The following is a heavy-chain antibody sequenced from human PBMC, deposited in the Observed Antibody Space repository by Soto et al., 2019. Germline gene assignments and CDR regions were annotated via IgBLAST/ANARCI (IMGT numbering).Heavy chain of an antibody. V-gene: IGHV5-10-1*01. D-gene: IGHD1-7*01. CDR3: ARRGWNYRAYYYYYAMDV. Sequence: FLKISNDGAEYSSSNFWVSWVRKVTGQGLEWVARIDPSDSYTKYSPSFQGRVTISVDKSISTAYLQWSGLEASDTGIYYCARRGWNYRAYYYYYAMDVWGQGTTVTVSS. CDR1: EYSSSNFW. J-gene: IGHJ6*02. CDR2: IDPSDSYT.